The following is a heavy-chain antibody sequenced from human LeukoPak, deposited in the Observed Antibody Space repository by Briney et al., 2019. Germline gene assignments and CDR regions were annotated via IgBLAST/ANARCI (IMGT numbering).Heavy chain of an antibody. CDR2: ISTIDGST. J-gene: IGHJ4*02. CDR1: GFTFSSYG. D-gene: IGHD1-26*01. V-gene: IGHV3-23*01. CDR3: AKVASGSYYNWPFDY. Sequence: GGSLRLSCAASGFTFSSYGMHWVRQAPGRGLEWVSGISTIDGSTYYADSVKGRFTVSRDNPKNTLYLQMNSLRAEDTAVYYCAKVASGSYYNWPFDYWGQGTLVTVSS.